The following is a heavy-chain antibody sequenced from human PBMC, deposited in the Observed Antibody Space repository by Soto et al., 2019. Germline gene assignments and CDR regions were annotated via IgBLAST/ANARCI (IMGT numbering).Heavy chain of an antibody. CDR3: ARDPVAGRSIFDY. Sequence: GGSLRLSCVASGFTFSNFAMSWVRQAPGKGLEWVPSIPPRGSPTYYADSVKGRFTISRDNSNSILYLQMNSLRAEDTAVYYCARDPVAGRSIFDYWGQGTLVTVSS. V-gene: IGHV3-23*01. J-gene: IGHJ4*02. CDR1: GFTFSNFA. CDR2: IPPRGSPT. D-gene: IGHD6-19*01.